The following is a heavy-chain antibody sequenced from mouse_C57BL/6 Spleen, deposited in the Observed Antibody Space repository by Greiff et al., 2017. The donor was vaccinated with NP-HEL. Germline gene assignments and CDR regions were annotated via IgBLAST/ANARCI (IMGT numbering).Heavy chain of an antibody. CDR2: IYPGDGDT. Sequence: QVQLQQSGAELVKPGASVKISCKASGYAFSSYWMNWVKQRPGKGLEWIGQIYPGDGDTNYNGKFKGKATLTADTSSSTAYMQLSSLISEDSAVYFCARGASGTGLLRGFAYWGQGTLVTVSA. J-gene: IGHJ3*01. CDR1: GYAFSSYW. CDR3: ARGASGTGLLRGFAY. V-gene: IGHV1-80*01. D-gene: IGHD4-1*01.